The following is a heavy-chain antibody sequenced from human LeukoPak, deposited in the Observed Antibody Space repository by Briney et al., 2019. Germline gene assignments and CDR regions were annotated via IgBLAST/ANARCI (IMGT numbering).Heavy chain of an antibody. CDR2: IYTSGST. D-gene: IGHD5-24*01. CDR1: GGSISSGSYY. CDR3: ALNRRDGYNP. J-gene: IGHJ4*02. Sequence: PSETLSLTCTVSGGSISSGSYYWSWIRQPAGKGLEWIGRIYTSGSTNYNPSLKSRVTISVDTSKNQFSLKLSFVTAADTAVYYCALNRRDGYNPWGQGTLVTVSS. V-gene: IGHV4-61*02.